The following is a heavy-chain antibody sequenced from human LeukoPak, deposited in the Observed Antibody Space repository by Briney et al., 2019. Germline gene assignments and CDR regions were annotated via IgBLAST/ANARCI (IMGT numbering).Heavy chain of an antibody. CDR2: ISGSGGST. J-gene: IGHJ4*02. Sequence: GGSLRLSCAASGFTFGSYAMSWVRQAPGKGLDWVSAISGSGGSTYYAGSVMGRFTTSRDNSKNTLYLEMNSLRGEDTAVYYYARGSSGSYYNSRFDYWGQGTLVTVSS. CDR3: ARGSSGSYYNSRFDY. CDR1: GFTFGSYA. D-gene: IGHD3-10*01. V-gene: IGHV3-23*01.